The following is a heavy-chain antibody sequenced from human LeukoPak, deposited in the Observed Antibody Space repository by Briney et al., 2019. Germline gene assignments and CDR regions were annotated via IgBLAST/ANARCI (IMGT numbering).Heavy chain of an antibody. CDR1: GFTFSSYW. J-gene: IGHJ4*02. CDR3: ARVGRFPMYYFDY. CDR2: IKQDGSEK. D-gene: IGHD3-3*01. V-gene: IGHV3-7*01. Sequence: GGSLRLSCAASGFTFSSYWMSWVRQAPGKGLEWVANIKQDGSEKYYVDSVKGRFTISRDNAKNSLYLQMNSLRAEDTAVYYCARVGRFPMYYFDYWGQGTLVTVSS.